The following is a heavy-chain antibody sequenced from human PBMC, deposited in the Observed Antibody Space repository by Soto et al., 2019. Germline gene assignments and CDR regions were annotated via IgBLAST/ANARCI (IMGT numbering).Heavy chain of an antibody. CDR1: GFTFSSYA. D-gene: IGHD3-9*01. CDR2: ISYDGSNK. Sequence: QVQLVESGGGVVQPGRSLRLSCAASGFTFSSYAMHWVRQAPGKGLEWVAVISYDGSNKYYADSVKGRFTISRDNSKNTLYLQMNSLRAEDTAVYYCARDGLVYYGMDVWGQGTTVTVSS. CDR3: ARDGLVYYGMDV. V-gene: IGHV3-30-3*01. J-gene: IGHJ6*02.